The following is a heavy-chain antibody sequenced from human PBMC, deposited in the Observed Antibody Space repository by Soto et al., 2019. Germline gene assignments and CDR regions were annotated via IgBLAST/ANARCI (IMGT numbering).Heavy chain of an antibody. V-gene: IGHV4-59*08. CDR3: ARLYYDILTGFAGYGMDV. Sequence: PSETLSLTCTVSGGSISSYYWSWIRQPPGKGLEWIGYIYYSGSTNYNPSLKSRVTISVDTSKNQFSLKLSSVTAADTAVYYCARLYYDILTGFAGYGMDVWGQGTTVTVSS. CDR1: GGSISSYY. J-gene: IGHJ6*02. D-gene: IGHD3-9*01. CDR2: IYYSGST.